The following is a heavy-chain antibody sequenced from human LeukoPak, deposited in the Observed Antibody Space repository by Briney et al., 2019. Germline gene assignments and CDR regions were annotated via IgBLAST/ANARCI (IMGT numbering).Heavy chain of an antibody. D-gene: IGHD3-9*01. V-gene: IGHV4-30-2*01. CDR2: IYHSGST. CDR3: ARGGYDILTPLGDYGMDV. CDR1: GSSISSGGYS. Sequence: SETLSLTCTVSGSSISSGGYSWSWIRQPPGKGLEWIGYIYHSGSTYYNPSLKSRVTISVDRSKNQFSLKLSSVTAADTAVYYCARGGYDILTPLGDYGMDVWGQGTTVTVSS. J-gene: IGHJ6*02.